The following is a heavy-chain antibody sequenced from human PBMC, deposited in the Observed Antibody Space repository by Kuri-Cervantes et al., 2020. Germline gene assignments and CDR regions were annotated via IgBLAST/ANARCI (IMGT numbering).Heavy chain of an antibody. D-gene: IGHD4-17*01. Sequence: ASVKVSCKASGGTFSSYAISWVRQAPGQGLEWMGWISAYNGNTNYAQKLQGRVTMTTDTSTSTAYMELRSLRSDDTAVYYCARVHDDYELGIWGQGTMVTVSS. J-gene: IGHJ3*02. CDR3: ARVHDDYELGI. CDR1: GGTFSSYA. V-gene: IGHV1-18*01. CDR2: ISAYNGNT.